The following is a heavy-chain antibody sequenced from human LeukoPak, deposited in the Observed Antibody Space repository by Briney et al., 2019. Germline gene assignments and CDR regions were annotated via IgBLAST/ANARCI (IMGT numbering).Heavy chain of an antibody. CDR3: AEGSATGYFDY. Sequence: PGGSLRLSCAASGFTFSSYAMTWVRQAPGKGLEWVSSISESGGSTFYADSVKGRFTISRDNSKNTLYLQLNSLRAEDTAEYYCAEGSATGYFDYWGQGTLVTVST. CDR1: GFTFSSYA. J-gene: IGHJ4*02. V-gene: IGHV3-23*01. CDR2: ISESGGST. D-gene: IGHD3-10*01.